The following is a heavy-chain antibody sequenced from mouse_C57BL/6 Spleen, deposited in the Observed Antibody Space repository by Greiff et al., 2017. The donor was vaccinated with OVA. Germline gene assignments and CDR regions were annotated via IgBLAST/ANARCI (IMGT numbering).Heavy chain of an antibody. CDR2: IDPSDSYT. D-gene: IGHD2-2*01. V-gene: IGHV1-69*01. CDR3: ARSHGYYRYFDV. Sequence: QVQLKQPGAELVMPGASVKLSCKASGYTFTSYWMHWVKQRPGQGLEWIGEIDPSDSYTNYNQKFKGKSTLTVDKSSSTAYMQLSSLTSEDSAVYYCARSHGYYRYFDVWGTGTTVTVSS. J-gene: IGHJ1*03. CDR1: GYTFTSYW.